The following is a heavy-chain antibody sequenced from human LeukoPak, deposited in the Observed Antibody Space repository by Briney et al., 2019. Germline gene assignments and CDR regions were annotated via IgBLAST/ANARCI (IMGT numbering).Heavy chain of an antibody. D-gene: IGHD3-22*01. CDR3: AKDLSSAITSALVLDV. CDR1: GFTFDDYA. V-gene: IGHV3-9*01. CDR2: ITWNRDNI. J-gene: IGHJ6*02. Sequence: GGSLRLSCTVSGFTFDDYAMHWVRHTPGKGLEWVAGITWNRDNIGYGDSVKGRFTISRDNVKNVLYLQMNSLRPEDTALYYYAKDLSSAITSALVLDVWGQGTTV.